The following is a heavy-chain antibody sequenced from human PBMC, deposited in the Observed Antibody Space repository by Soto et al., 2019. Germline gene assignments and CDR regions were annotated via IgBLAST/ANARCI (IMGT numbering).Heavy chain of an antibody. Sequence: ASVKVSCKASGYTFTNYGISWVRQAPGQGIEWMGWINVYNGNTKYAQKVQGRVTMTTDTSTSTAYMELRSLRSDDMAVYYCARGVGSGSYYNQYNWFDPWGQGTLVTVSS. V-gene: IGHV1-18*03. J-gene: IGHJ5*02. CDR2: INVYNGNT. CDR1: GYTFTNYG. CDR3: ARGVGSGSYYNQYNWFDP. D-gene: IGHD3-10*01.